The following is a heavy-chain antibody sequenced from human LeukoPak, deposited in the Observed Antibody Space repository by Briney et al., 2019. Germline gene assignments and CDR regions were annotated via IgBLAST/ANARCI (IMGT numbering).Heavy chain of an antibody. Sequence: PGGSLRLSCAASGFTFSTYSMNWVRQAPGKGLEWVSYISSSSSTKYYADSVKGRFTISRDNSKNSLYLQMNSLRAEDTAVYYCARALFAGAFYGMDVWGQGTTVTVSS. CDR2: ISSSSSTK. J-gene: IGHJ6*02. CDR1: GFTFSTYS. D-gene: IGHD3-10*01. CDR3: ARALFAGAFYGMDV. V-gene: IGHV3-48*04.